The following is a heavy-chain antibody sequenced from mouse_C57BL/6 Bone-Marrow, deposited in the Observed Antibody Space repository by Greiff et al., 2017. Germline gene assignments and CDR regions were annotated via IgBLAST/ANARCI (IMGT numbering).Heavy chain of an antibody. Sequence: QVQLKQSGAELVKPGASLKLSCKASGFTFTSYWMPWVQQRPGQGLEWIGEIVPSVSYTNYTQLLTGMATLTVNSYSRTAYIQLSSLTSEDSADYYCAREGYGPWYFDVWGTGTTVTVSS. V-gene: IGHV1-50*01. CDR2: IVPSVSYT. D-gene: IGHD1-1*01. CDR1: GFTFTSYW. CDR3: AREGYGPWYFDV. J-gene: IGHJ1*03.